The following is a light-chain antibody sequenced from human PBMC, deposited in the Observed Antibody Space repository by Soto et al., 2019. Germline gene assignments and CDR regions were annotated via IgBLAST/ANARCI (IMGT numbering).Light chain of an antibody. J-gene: IGKJ1*01. CDR3: QQRSSWPRT. CDR1: QSVGRY. Sequence: EIVLTQSPATLSLSPGEGATLSCRASQSVGRYLVWYQQKPGQAPRLLIYDASNRATGIPARFSGSGSGTDFTLTISSLEPEDFALYYCQQRSSWPRTFGRGTKVEVK. V-gene: IGKV3-11*01. CDR2: DAS.